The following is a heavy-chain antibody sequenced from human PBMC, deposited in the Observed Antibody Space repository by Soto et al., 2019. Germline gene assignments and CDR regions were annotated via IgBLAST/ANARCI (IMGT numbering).Heavy chain of an antibody. J-gene: IGHJ6*02. Sequence: GGSLRLSCAASGFTFSNAWMNWVRQAPGKGLEWVGRIKSKTDGGTTDYAAPVKGRFTISRDDSKNTLYLQMNSLKTEDTAVYYCTTSLKGLISLMDVWGQGTTVTVSS. V-gene: IGHV3-15*07. CDR3: TTSLKGLISLMDV. D-gene: IGHD2-21*01. CDR1: GFTFSNAW. CDR2: IKSKTDGGTT.